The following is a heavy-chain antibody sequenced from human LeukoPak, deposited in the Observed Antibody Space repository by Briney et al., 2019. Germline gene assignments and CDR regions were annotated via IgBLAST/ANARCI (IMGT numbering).Heavy chain of an antibody. D-gene: IGHD1-1*01. V-gene: IGHV4-34*01. CDR2: INHSGST. CDR1: GGSFSGYY. Sequence: PSETLSLTCAVYGGSFSGYYWSWIRQPPGKGLEWIGEINHSGSTNYNPSLKSRVTISVDTSKNQFSLKLSSVTAAGTAVYYCARGGTTGPETYNWFDPWGQGTLVTVSS. J-gene: IGHJ5*02. CDR3: ARGGTTGPETYNWFDP.